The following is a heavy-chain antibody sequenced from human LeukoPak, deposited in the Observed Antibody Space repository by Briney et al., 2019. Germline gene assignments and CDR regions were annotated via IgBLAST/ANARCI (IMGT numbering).Heavy chain of an antibody. Sequence: SETLFLTCTVSGGSISSGDYYWSWIRQPPGKGLEWIGYIYYSGSTYYNPSLKSRVTISVDASKNQFSLKLSSVTAADTAVYYCASIAGSYSVDYWGQGTLVTVSS. D-gene: IGHD3-10*01. J-gene: IGHJ4*02. CDR1: GGSISSGDYY. V-gene: IGHV4-30-4*01. CDR2: IYYSGST. CDR3: ASIAGSYSVDY.